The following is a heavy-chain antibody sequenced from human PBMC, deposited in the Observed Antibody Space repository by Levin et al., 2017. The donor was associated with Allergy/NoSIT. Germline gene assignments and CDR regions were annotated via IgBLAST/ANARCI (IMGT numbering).Heavy chain of an antibody. J-gene: IGHJ4*02. CDR1: GFSFSDYY. D-gene: IGHD3-10*01. CDR3: ARLNIIEEHY. Sequence: GGSLRLSCAASGFSFSDYYMTWIRQAPGKGLEWLSYIDYSGSGMYYADSVKGRFTISRDNAKNSLYLQINRLTAEDTAVYYCARLNIIEEHYWGQGTLVTDS. V-gene: IGHV3-11*01. CDR2: IDYSGSGM.